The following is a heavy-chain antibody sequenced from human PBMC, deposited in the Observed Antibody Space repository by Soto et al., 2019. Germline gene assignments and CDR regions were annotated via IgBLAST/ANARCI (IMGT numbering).Heavy chain of an antibody. CDR2: IYYSGST. J-gene: IGHJ4*02. V-gene: IGHV4-59*01. Sequence: ETLSLTCTVSGGSISSYYWSWIRQPPGKGLEWIGYIYYSGSTNYNPSLKSRVTISVDTSKNQFSLKLSSVTAADTAVYYCARGMRSSSWAEIDYWGQGTLVTVSS. CDR1: GGSISSYY. D-gene: IGHD6-13*01. CDR3: ARGMRSSSWAEIDY.